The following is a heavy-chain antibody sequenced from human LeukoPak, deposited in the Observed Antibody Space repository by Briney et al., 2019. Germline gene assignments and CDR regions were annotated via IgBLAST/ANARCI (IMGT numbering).Heavy chain of an antibody. CDR2: ISASGGST. J-gene: IGHJ1*01. CDR1: GFTFSSSA. CDR3: AKSCSSTSCYGYFQH. Sequence: GGSLRLSCAASGFTFSSSAMSWVRQVPGKGLEWVSGISASGGSTYYADSVRGRFTISRDNSKNTLYVQMNSLRDEDTAVYYCAKSCSSTSCYGYFQHWGQGTLVTVSS. D-gene: IGHD2-2*01. V-gene: IGHV3-23*01.